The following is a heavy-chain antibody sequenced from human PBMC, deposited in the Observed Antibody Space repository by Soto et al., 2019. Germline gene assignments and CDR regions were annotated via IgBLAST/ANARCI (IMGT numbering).Heavy chain of an antibody. D-gene: IGHD3-16*01. V-gene: IGHV1-2*02. J-gene: IGHJ4*02. CDR2: IKSNGDDT. Sequence: ASVKVSCKASGFTFTGYYIHWVRQVPGQGLEWMGWIKSNGDDTKYAQKFQDRVTMTRDTSMNTVYMEVSRLRSDDTAVYYCARDQRSYGEPPFDYWGQGTLVTVSS. CDR1: GFTFTGYY. CDR3: ARDQRSYGEPPFDY.